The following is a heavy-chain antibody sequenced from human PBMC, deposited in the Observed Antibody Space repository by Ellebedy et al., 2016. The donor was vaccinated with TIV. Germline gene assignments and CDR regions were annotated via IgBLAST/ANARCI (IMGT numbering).Heavy chain of an antibody. Sequence: MPSETLSLTCTVSGYSISSGYFWGWIRQPPGKGLEWIGSINHRGNTYYIPSLRSRVPISLDTSKNQFSLQLSSVTAADTAVYYCARDKGATAFDIWGQGTMVTVSS. J-gene: IGHJ3*02. D-gene: IGHD1-26*01. CDR3: ARDKGATAFDI. CDR2: INHRGNT. CDR1: GYSISSGYF. V-gene: IGHV4-38-2*02.